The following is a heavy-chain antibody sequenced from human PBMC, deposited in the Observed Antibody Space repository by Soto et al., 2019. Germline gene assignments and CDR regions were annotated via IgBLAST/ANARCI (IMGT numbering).Heavy chain of an antibody. CDR2: IIPIFGTA. J-gene: IGHJ4*02. V-gene: IGHV1-69*13. D-gene: IGHD2-2*01. Sequence: SVKVSCKASGGTFSSYAISWVRQAPGQGLEWMGGIIPIFGTANYAQKFQGRVTITADESTSTAYMELSSLRSEDTAVYYCASTYCSSTSCRESVGFYFDYWGQGTLVTVSS. CDR3: ASTYCSSTSCRESVGFYFDY. CDR1: GGTFSSYA.